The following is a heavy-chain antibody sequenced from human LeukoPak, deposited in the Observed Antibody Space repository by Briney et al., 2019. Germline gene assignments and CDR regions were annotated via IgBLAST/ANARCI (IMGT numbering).Heavy chain of an antibody. Sequence: LIYCDDDKRYSPSLNSRLSITKDTSKNQVVLTMTNMDPVDTATYYCAHSTTTYSYGVFDYWGQGTLVTVSS. CDR3: AHSTTTYSYGVFDY. CDR2: IYCDDDK. J-gene: IGHJ4*02. V-gene: IGHV2-5*02. D-gene: IGHD5-18*01.